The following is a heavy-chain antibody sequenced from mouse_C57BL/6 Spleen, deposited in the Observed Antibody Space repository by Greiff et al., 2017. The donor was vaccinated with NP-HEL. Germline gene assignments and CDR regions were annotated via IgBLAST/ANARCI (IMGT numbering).Heavy chain of an antibody. Sequence: EVQLQESGPGLVKPSQSLSLTCAVTGYSITSGYYWNWIRQFPGNKLEWMGYISYDGSNNYNPSLKNRISITRDTAKNQFYLKLNSVTTEDTATYYCAREGLAGTETFDYWGQSTTLTVSS. CDR2: ISYDGSN. J-gene: IGHJ2*01. CDR1: GYSITSGYY. CDR3: AREGLAGTETFDY. V-gene: IGHV3-6*01. D-gene: IGHD4-1*01.